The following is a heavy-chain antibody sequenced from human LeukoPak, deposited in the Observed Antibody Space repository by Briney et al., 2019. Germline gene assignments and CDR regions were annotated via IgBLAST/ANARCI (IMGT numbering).Heavy chain of an antibody. CDR1: GGSISSGSYY. D-gene: IGHD3-3*01. J-gene: IGHJ6*03. V-gene: IGHV4-61*02. CDR2: IYTSRST. Sequence: SETLSLTCTVSGGSISSGSYYWSWIRQPAGKGLEWIGRIYTSRSTNYNPSLKSRVTISVDTSKNQFSLKLSSVTAADTAVYYCARGQYYDFWSGSNYYYYYYYMDVWGKGTTVTVSS. CDR3: ARGQYYDFWSGSNYYYYYYYMDV.